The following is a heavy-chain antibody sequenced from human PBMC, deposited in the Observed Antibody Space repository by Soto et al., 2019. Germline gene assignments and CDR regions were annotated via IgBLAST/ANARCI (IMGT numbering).Heavy chain of an antibody. CDR2: VSPDSGST. Sequence: QVQLGQSGAEVKKRGASVRVSCKASGYTFSGYDINWVRQATGQGLEWMGWVSPDSGSTGYAGIFQGRVTMTWDRSTTTAYMDLSSLPSEDSAVYYCARATELRYVEWSVYRGGNYAMDVWGQGTTVTVSS. J-gene: IGHJ6*02. CDR3: ARATELRYVEWSVYRGGNYAMDV. D-gene: IGHD3-3*01. V-gene: IGHV1-8*01. CDR1: GYTFSGYD.